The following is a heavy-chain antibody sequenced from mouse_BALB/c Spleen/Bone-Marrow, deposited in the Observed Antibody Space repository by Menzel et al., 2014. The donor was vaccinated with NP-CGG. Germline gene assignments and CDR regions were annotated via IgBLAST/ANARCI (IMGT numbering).Heavy chain of an antibody. CDR1: GFSLTSYD. D-gene: IGHD2-4*01. V-gene: IGHV2-4-1*01. CDR2: IWSGGST. Sequence: VKLVESGPGLVQPSQSLSITCTVSGFSLTSYDVHWVRQSPGKGLEWLGVIWSGGSTDYNAAFMSRLSISKDNSKSQVFFKMNSLQADDTAIYYCARNEDYDGYYYAMDYWGQGTSVTVSS. J-gene: IGHJ4*01. CDR3: ARNEDYDGYYYAMDY.